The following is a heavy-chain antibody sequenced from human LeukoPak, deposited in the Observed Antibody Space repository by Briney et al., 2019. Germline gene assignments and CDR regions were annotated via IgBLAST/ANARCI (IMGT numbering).Heavy chain of an antibody. CDR2: IYYSGST. D-gene: IGHD2-8*01. V-gene: IGHV4-59*01. Sequence: SETLSLTCTVSGGSISSYYWSWIRQPPGKGLEWIGYIYYSGSTNYHPSLKSRVTISVDTSKKQFSLKLSSVTAADTAVYYCARESGVAAVDYWGQGTLVTVSS. CDR1: GGSISSYY. J-gene: IGHJ4*02. CDR3: ARESGVAAVDY.